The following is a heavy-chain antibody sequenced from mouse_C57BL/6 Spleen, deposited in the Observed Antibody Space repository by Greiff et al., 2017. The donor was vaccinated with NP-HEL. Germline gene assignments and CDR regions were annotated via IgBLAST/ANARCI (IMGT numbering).Heavy chain of an antibody. CDR1: GYTFTDYN. D-gene: IGHD2-4*01. CDR3: ARLPYDYPGRDAMDY. J-gene: IGHJ4*01. V-gene: IGHV1-18*01. CDR2: INPNNGGT. Sequence: VQLKESGPELVKPGASVKIPCKASGYTFTDYNMDWVKQSHGKSLEWIGDINPNNGGTIYNQKFKGKATLTVDKSSSTAYMELRSLTSEDTAVYYCARLPYDYPGRDAMDYWGQGTSVTVSS.